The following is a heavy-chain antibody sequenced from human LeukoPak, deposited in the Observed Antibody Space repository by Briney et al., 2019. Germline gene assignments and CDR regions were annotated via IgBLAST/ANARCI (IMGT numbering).Heavy chain of an antibody. CDR3: ARGLSHTRIASGYYYVRWFDP. CDR2: INHTGIT. D-gene: IGHD3-22*01. J-gene: IGHJ5*02. V-gene: IGHV4-34*01. CDR1: GGSFSGYY. Sequence: PSETLSLTCAVYGGSFSGYYWSWIRKPPGKGLEWIGEINHTGITKYNASLKNRVTVSVDTSKNQFSLRLSSVTAADTAVYYCARGLSHTRIASGYYYVRWFDPWGQGAPVTVSS.